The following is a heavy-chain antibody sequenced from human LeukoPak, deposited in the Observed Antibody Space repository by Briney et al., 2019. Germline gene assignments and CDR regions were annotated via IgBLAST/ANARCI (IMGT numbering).Heavy chain of an antibody. CDR3: AKIPDVSDY. V-gene: IGHV3-23*01. J-gene: IGHJ4*02. CDR1: GFTFSSYA. Sequence: GGSLRLSCAVSGFTFSSYAMIWVRQAPGRGLVWVSSIGASGDSIYYTDSAKGRFTISRDNSKNTLYLQMSSLRVEDTAVYYCAKIPDVSDYWGQGTLVTVSS. CDR2: IGASGDSI.